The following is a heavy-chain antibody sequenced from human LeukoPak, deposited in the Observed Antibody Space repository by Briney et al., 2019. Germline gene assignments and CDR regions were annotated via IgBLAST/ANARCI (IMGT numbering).Heavy chain of an antibody. CDR1: GFTFSSYG. D-gene: IGHD3-22*01. CDR2: ISWNSGTI. V-gene: IGHV3-9*01. J-gene: IGHJ2*01. CDR3: AKSDYYDSSGYYFSLNWYFDL. Sequence: PGGSLRLSCAASGFTFSSYGMSWVRQAPGKGLEWVSGISWNSGTIGYADSVKGRFTISRDNAKNSLYLQMNSLRAEDTALYYCAKSDYYDSSGYYFSLNWYFDLWGRGTLVTVSS.